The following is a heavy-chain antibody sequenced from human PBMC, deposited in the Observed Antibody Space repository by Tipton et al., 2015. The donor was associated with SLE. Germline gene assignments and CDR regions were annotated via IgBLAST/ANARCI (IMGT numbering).Heavy chain of an antibody. Sequence: TLSLTCTVSGGPISSFFWTWIRQPPGKGREWIGYISYSGTTNYNPSLKSRVTITMDRSNNQISLKVNSVTAADTGVYFCVRAEGQNTMFGVVTRLDVWGKGTTVSVSS. CDR2: ISYSGTT. V-gene: IGHV4-59*12. J-gene: IGHJ6*04. CDR1: GGPISSFF. D-gene: IGHD3-3*01. CDR3: VRAEGQNTMFGVVTRLDV.